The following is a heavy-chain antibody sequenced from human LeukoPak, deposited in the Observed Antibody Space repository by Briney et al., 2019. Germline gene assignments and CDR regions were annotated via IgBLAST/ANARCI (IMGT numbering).Heavy chain of an antibody. CDR1: GFTFSSYS. CDR2: ISGSSSTI. J-gene: IGHJ4*02. D-gene: IGHD6-19*01. CDR3: ARHSSGWLFDY. V-gene: IGHV3-48*04. Sequence: GGSLRLSCAASGFTFSSYSMNWVRQAPGKGLEWVSYISGSSSTIYYADSVKGRFTISRDNAKNSLYLQMNSLRAEDTAVYYCARHSSGWLFDYWGQGTLVTVSS.